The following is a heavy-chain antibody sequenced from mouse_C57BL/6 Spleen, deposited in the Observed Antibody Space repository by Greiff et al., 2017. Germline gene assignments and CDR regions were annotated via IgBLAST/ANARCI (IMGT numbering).Heavy chain of an antibody. CDR1: GYTFTDYY. J-gene: IGHJ2*01. CDR3: ATLGSFDY. Sequence: VKLVESGAELVRPGASVKLSCKASGYTFTDYYINWVKQRPGQALEWIARIYPGSGNTYYNEKFKGKATLTAEKSSSTAYMQLSSLTSEDSAVYFCATLGSFDYWGQGTTLTVSS. V-gene: IGHV1-76*01. D-gene: IGHD4-1*01. CDR2: IYPGSGNT.